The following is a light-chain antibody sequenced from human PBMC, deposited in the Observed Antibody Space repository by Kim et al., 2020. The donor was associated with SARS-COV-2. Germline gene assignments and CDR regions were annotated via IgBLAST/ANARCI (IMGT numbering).Light chain of an antibody. CDR1: QSVSSSY. J-gene: IGKJ4*01. V-gene: IGKV3-20*01. CDR3: QQYGSSPA. Sequence: SPGESANLSCRASQSVSSSYLAWYQQKPGPAPRLLNYGASSRAAGIPDRFSGSGSGTDFTLTISRLEPEDFAVYYRQQYGSSPALGGGTKVDIK. CDR2: GAS.